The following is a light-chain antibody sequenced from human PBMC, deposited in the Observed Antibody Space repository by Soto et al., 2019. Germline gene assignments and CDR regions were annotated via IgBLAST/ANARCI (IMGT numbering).Light chain of an antibody. CDR1: SSDVGSHNL. CDR3: CSYGGSRAV. CDR2: EVT. J-gene: IGLJ7*01. Sequence: QSALTQPASVSGSPGQSITISCTGTSSDVGSHNLVSWYQQHPGQAPKLMIYEVTKRPLGVSTRFSASKSGNTASLTISGLQAEDEADYYCCSYGGSRAVFGGGTQLIVL. V-gene: IGLV2-23*02.